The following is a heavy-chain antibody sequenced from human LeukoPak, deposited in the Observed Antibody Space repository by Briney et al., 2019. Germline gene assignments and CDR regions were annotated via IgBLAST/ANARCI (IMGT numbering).Heavy chain of an antibody. CDR3: ARDQEAFDH. J-gene: IGHJ4*02. V-gene: IGHV1-46*01. CDR1: GYSFTSNY. Sequence: ASVKVSCKASGYSFTSNYIHWVRQAPGQGLEWMGMIYPRDGSTSYAQKFQGRVTVTRDTSTSTVHMELSGLRSEDTAVYYCARDQEAFDHWGQGTLVTVSS. CDR2: IYPRDGST.